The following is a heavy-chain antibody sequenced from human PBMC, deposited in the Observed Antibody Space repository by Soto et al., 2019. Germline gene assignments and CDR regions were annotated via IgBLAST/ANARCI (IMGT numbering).Heavy chain of an antibody. CDR3: AHRQVKGSGSYPPYYYYMDV. D-gene: IGHD3-10*01. CDR1: GFSLSTSGVG. Sequence: QITLKESGPTLVKPTQTLTLTCTFSGFSLSTSGVGVGWIRQPPGKALEWLALIYWDDDKRYSPSLKSRLTITKDTSKNQVVLTMTNMDPVDTATYYCAHRQVKGSGSYPPYYYYMDVWGKGTTVTVSS. J-gene: IGHJ6*03. V-gene: IGHV2-5*02. CDR2: IYWDDDK.